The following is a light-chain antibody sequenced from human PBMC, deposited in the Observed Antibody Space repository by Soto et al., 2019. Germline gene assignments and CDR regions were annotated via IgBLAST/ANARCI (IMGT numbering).Light chain of an antibody. CDR2: DAS. CDR3: QQRSNWPPIT. J-gene: IGKJ5*01. V-gene: IGKV3-11*01. Sequence: EIVLTQSPGTLSLSPGERATLSCRASQSVGGNYLAWFQQKPGQAPRLLIYDASNRATGIPARLSGSGSETDFTLTISSLEPEDFAVYYCQQRSNWPPITFGQGTRLEI. CDR1: QSVGGNY.